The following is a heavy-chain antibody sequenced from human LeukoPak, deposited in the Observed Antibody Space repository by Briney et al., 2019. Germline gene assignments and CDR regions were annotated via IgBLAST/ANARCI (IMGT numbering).Heavy chain of an antibody. CDR1: GFTFSSYA. CDR3: AKGITGTLTVDY. V-gene: IGHV3-30*02. J-gene: IGHJ4*02. CDR2: IRYDGSNK. D-gene: IGHD1-7*01. Sequence: PGGFLRLSCAASGFTFSSYAMSWVRQAPGKGLEWVAFIRYDGSNKYYADSVKGRFTISRDNSKNTLYLQMNSLRAEDTAVYYCAKGITGTLTVDYWGQGTLVTVSS.